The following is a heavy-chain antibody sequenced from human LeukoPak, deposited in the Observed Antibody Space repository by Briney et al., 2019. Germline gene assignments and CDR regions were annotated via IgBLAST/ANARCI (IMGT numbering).Heavy chain of an antibody. V-gene: IGHV3-48*03. Sequence: GGSLRLSCAASGFRFSNYEMDWVRQAPGKGLEWVSFISSSSSSMSYADSVKGRFTISRDNAKNSLYLQMNSLRAEDTAVYYCARDMVADYWGQGTLVTVSS. CDR2: ISSSSSSM. J-gene: IGHJ4*02. CDR1: GFRFSNYE. CDR3: ARDMVADY. D-gene: IGHD2-15*01.